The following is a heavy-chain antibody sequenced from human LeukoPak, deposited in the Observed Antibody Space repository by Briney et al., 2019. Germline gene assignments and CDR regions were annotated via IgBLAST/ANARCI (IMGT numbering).Heavy chain of an antibody. D-gene: IGHD3-10*01. CDR2: IIGSGRST. Sequence: GGSLRLSCAASGFTFSSYAMSWVRQAPGKGLEWVSAIIGSGRSTYYADSVEGRVTISRDNSKNTLYLQMNSLRAEDTAVYYCARGPNFDYWGQGTLVTVSS. J-gene: IGHJ4*02. CDR1: GFTFSSYA. V-gene: IGHV3-23*01. CDR3: ARGPNFDY.